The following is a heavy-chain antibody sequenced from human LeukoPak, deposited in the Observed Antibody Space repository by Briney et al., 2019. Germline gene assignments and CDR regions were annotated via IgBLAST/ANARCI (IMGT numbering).Heavy chain of an antibody. D-gene: IGHD3-22*01. J-gene: IGHJ4*02. Sequence: ASVKVSCKASGYTFTSYYMHWVQQAPGQGLEWMGIINPSGGSTIYAQKFQGRVTMTEDTSTDTAYMELSSLRSEDTAVYYCATDRFPGSGYYIFDYWGQGTLVTVSS. CDR1: GYTFTSYY. CDR2: INPSGGST. V-gene: IGHV1-46*01. CDR3: ATDRFPGSGYYIFDY.